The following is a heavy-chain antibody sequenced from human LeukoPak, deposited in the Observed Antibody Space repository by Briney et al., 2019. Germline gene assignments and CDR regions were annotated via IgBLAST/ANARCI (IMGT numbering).Heavy chain of an antibody. CDR1: GYRFTSYW. CDR3: ARDSSSWYVH. J-gene: IGHJ4*02. D-gene: IGHD6-13*01. Sequence: GESLKISCKGSGYRFTSYWIGWVRPMSGKGLEWMANIKQDGSEKYYVDSVKGRFTISRDNAKNSLYLQMNSLRAEDTAVYYCARDSSSWYVHWGQGTLVTVSS. CDR2: IKQDGSEK. V-gene: IGHV3-7*04.